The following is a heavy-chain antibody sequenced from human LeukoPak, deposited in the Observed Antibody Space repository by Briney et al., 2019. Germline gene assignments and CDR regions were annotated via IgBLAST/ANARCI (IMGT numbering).Heavy chain of an antibody. J-gene: IGHJ4*02. CDR3: ARDSTRFDY. CDR2: ICSSGTYI. Sequence: PGGSLRLSCVASGFTFSSYSMNWVRQAPGKGLEWVSSICSSGTYIYYTDSMKGRFTISRDNAKNSLYLQVNSLRAEDTAVYYCARDSTRFDYWGQGTLVTVSS. V-gene: IGHV3-21*01. CDR1: GFTFSSYS.